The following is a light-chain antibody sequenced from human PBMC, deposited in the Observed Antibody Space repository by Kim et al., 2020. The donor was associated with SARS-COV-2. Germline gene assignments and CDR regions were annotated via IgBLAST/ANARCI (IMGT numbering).Light chain of an antibody. V-gene: IGKV3-11*01. J-gene: IGKJ5*01. Sequence: EIVLTQSPATLSLSPGERATLSCRASQSVSSYLAWYQQKPGQAPRLLIYDASNRATDIPARFSGSGSGTDFTLTISSLEPEDFAVYYCQQRSNSFGQGTRLEIK. CDR2: DAS. CDR3: QQRSNS. CDR1: QSVSSY.